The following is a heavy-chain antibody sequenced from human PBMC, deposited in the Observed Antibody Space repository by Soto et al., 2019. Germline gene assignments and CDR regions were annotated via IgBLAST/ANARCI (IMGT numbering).Heavy chain of an antibody. CDR2: IYYTGST. V-gene: IGHV4-59*01. D-gene: IGHD3-22*01. Sequence: PSESRSLTCTVSGGSISSYYWNWIRQPPGKALEWIGYIYYTGSTNYNPSLKSRVTISVDTSKSQFSLKLSSVTAADTAVYYCARDFYDSSGYLDAFDIWGQGTMVTVSS. CDR1: GGSISSYY. CDR3: ARDFYDSSGYLDAFDI. J-gene: IGHJ3*02.